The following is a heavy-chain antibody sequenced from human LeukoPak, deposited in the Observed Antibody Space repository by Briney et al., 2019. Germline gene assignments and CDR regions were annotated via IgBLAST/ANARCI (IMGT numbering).Heavy chain of an antibody. CDR3: ARRYCSSTSCYFSKWFNP. CDR1: GFIFSSYG. J-gene: IGHJ5*02. CDR2: IWYDGSNK. V-gene: IGHV3-33*01. D-gene: IGHD2-2*01. Sequence: GGSLRLSCAASGFIFSSYGMHWVRQAPGKGLEWVAVIWYDGSNKYYADSVKGRFTISRDNSKNTLYLQMNSLRAEDTAVYYCARRYCSSTSCYFSKWFNPWGQGTLVTVSS.